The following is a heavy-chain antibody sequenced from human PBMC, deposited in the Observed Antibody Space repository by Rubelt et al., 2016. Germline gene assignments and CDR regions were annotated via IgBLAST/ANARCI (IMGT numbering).Heavy chain of an antibody. Sequence: VQLVESGGGVVQPGRSLRLSCAASGFTFSKYSMNWVRQAPGKGLEWASYITSSSDTIFYADSVRGRFTISRDNAKNSLYLQMTSLRAEDTALYYCASAVLDYWGQGTLVIVSS. CDR3: ASAVLDY. CDR1: GFTFSKYS. CDR2: ITSSSDTI. J-gene: IGHJ4*02. V-gene: IGHV3-48*01.